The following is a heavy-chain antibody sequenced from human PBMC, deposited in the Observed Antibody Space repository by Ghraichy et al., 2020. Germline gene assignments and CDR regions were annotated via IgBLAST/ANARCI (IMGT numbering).Heavy chain of an antibody. V-gene: IGHV3-48*01. CDR2: ISSNGGGI. CDR3: AREVGWYPDY. J-gene: IGHJ4*02. D-gene: IGHD6-19*01. CDR1: GFDFGVYS. Sequence: LTCAASGFDFGVYSMDWIRQAPGKGLEWISYISSNGGGIIYADSVKGRFTISRDNAKGLVFLQMNSLRAGDTAVYYCAREVGWYPDYWGQGTLVTVSS.